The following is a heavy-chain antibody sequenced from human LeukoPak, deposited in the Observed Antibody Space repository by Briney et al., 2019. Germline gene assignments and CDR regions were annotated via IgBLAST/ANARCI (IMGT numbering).Heavy chain of an antibody. J-gene: IGHJ3*02. Sequence: PGGSLRLSCAASGITFSSYSMNWVRQAPGKGLEWVSCISSGSSYIYYADSVKGRFTISRDNAKNSLYLQMNSLRAEDTAVYYCARSLPNYYDSSGSHAFDIWGQGTMVTVSS. V-gene: IGHV3-21*01. CDR1: GITFSSYS. D-gene: IGHD3-22*01. CDR3: ARSLPNYYDSSGSHAFDI. CDR2: ISSGSSYI.